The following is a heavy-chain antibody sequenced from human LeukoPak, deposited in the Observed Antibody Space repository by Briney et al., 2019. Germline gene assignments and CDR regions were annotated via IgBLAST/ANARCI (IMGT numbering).Heavy chain of an antibody. J-gene: IGHJ4*02. CDR2: INHSGST. CDR1: GGSFSNYY. V-gene: IGHV4-34*01. Sequence: SETLSLTCAVYGGSFSNYYWSWIRQPSGKGLEWIGEINHSGSTNYNPSLKSRVTISVDTSKNQFPPKLSSVTAADTAVYYCARALTGYYRSHPYYFDYWGQGTLVTVSS. D-gene: IGHD3-9*01. CDR3: ARALTGYYRSHPYYFDY.